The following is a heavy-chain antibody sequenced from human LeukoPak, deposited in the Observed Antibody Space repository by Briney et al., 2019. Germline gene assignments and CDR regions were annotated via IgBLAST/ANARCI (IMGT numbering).Heavy chain of an antibody. CDR2: ICTCGTT. V-gene: IGHV4-4*07. Sequence: PSETLSLTCTVSGGSINSYYWSWIRQPAGKRLQWIGRICTCGTTNYNPCLRRRLTMSADTSKNQLSLKLRSVTAADTAVYYCARGRDDNSGAKNAFDFWGQGTRVTVSS. CDR1: GGSINSYY. J-gene: IGHJ3*01. CDR3: ARGRDDNSGAKNAFDF. D-gene: IGHD3-22*01.